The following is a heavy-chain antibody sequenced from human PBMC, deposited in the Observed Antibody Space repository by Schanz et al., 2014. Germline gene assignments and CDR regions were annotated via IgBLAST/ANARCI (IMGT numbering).Heavy chain of an antibody. CDR1: GFNFSDYA. V-gene: IGHV3-7*01. CDR2: IKHDGSVK. Sequence: EVHLLESGGGLVPPGGSLRLSCAASGFNFSDYAMCWVRQAPGKGLEWVANIKHDGSVKDYVDSVEGRFTISRDNAKNALFLQMNSLRAEDTAVYYCLAPDYGMDVWGQGPTVTVSS. J-gene: IGHJ6*02. CDR3: LAPDYGMDV.